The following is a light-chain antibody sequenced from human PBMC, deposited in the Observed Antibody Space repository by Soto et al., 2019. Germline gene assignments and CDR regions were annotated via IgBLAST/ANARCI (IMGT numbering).Light chain of an antibody. CDR1: SSDIDDYNY. Sequence: QSALTQPPSASGSPGQSVTISCTGTSSDIDDYNYVSWYQQYPGKAPKLMIYEVTKRPSGVPDRFSGSKSGSTASLTVSGLQAEDEAFYYCSTASGDNTSVFGGGTKLTVL. J-gene: IGLJ3*02. V-gene: IGLV2-8*01. CDR2: EVT. CDR3: STASGDNTSV.